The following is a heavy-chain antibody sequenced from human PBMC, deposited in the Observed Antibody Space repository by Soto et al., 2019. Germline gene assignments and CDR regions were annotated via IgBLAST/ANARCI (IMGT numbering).Heavy chain of an antibody. Sequence: NPSETLSLTCTVSGGSISSGGYYWSWIRQHPGKGLEWIGYIYYSGSTYYNPSLKSRVTISVDTSKNQFSLKLSSVTAADTAVYYCARAPMSITIFGVVSGAPFDYWGQGTLVTVSS. CDR3: ARAPMSITIFGVVSGAPFDY. J-gene: IGHJ4*02. CDR2: IYYSGST. CDR1: GGSISSGGYY. V-gene: IGHV4-31*03. D-gene: IGHD3-3*01.